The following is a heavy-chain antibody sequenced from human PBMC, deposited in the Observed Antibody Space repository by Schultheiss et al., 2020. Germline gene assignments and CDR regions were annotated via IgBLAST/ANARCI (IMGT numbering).Heavy chain of an antibody. V-gene: IGHV3-13*01. J-gene: IGHJ3*02. Sequence: GGSLRLSCAASGFTFSSYDMHWVRQATGKGLEWVSAIGTAGDTYYPGSVKGRFTISRENAKNSLYLQMNSLRAGDTAVYYCARAKYYYDSSGYWQLGAFDIWGQGTMVT. CDR2: IGTAGDT. CDR1: GFTFSSYD. D-gene: IGHD3-22*01. CDR3: ARAKYYYDSSGYWQLGAFDI.